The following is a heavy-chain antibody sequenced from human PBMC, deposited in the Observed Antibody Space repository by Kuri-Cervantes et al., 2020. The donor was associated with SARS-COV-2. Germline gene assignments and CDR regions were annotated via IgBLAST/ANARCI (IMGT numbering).Heavy chain of an antibody. V-gene: IGHV3-33*08. CDR2: IWYDGENE. CDR3: ARGAANYYYMDV. J-gene: IGHJ6*03. Sequence: GESLKISCVASGFTFSNYVIHWVCQAPGKGLEWVAVIWYDGENEYYAGSVKGRFTISRDNSKNTVSLHMNSLRAEDTAMYYCARGAANYYYMDVWGKGTTVTV. CDR1: GFTFSNYV. D-gene: IGHD3-16*01.